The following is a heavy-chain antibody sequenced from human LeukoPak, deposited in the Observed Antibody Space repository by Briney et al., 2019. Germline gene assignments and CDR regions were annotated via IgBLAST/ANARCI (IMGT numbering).Heavy chain of an antibody. V-gene: IGHV4-61*08. J-gene: IGHJ4*02. Sequence: SETLSLTCTVSGGSVSGDGYYWSWIRQSPGKGLESIGYIFYSGSTNYNPSLKSRVTISVDTSKNQFSLKLSSVTAADTAVYYCARGRKRGNSPFDYWGQGTLVTVSS. CDR2: IFYSGST. CDR3: ARGRKRGNSPFDY. CDR1: GGSVSGDGYY. D-gene: IGHD6-13*01.